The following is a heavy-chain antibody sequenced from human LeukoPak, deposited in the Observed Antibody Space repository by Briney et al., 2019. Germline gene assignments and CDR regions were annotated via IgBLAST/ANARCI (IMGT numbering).Heavy chain of an antibody. V-gene: IGHV3-33*08. D-gene: IGHD2-21*01. CDR3: ATGGEFYYSH. CDR2: AYGDGDST. CDR1: GFTFSSYG. J-gene: IGHJ4*02. Sequence: PGVSLRLSCAASGFTFSSYGMHWVRQAPGKGLEWVAVAYGDGDSTYYADSVKGRFTISKDSSKSTLYLQMDSLIPEDTAVYYCATGGEFYYSHWGQGTLVIVSS.